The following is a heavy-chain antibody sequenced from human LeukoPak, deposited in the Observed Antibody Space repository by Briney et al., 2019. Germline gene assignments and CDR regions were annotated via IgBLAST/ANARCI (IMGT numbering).Heavy chain of an antibody. J-gene: IGHJ4*02. CDR2: ISSSSIYI. CDR1: GFIFSIYS. CDR3: ARGSRGNIAAAGHFDY. Sequence: GGSLRLSCAASGFIFSIYSMNWVRQAPGKGLEWVSSISSSSIYIYYADSVKGRFTISRDNAKNSLYLQMNSLRAEDTAVYYCARGSRGNIAAAGHFDYWGQGTLVTVSS. D-gene: IGHD6-13*01. V-gene: IGHV3-21*01.